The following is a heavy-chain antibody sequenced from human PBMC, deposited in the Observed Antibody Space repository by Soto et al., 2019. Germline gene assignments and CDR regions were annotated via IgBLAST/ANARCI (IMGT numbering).Heavy chain of an antibody. Sequence: QVQLVQSGAEVKKPGSSVKVSCKASGGTFSSYTISWVRQAPGQGLEWMGRIIPILGIANYAQKFQGRVTITADKSTSTAYMELSSLRSEDTAVYYCARDRIGYSSSWYIDSWGQGTLVTVSS. J-gene: IGHJ4*02. CDR2: IIPILGIA. D-gene: IGHD6-13*01. CDR3: ARDRIGYSSSWYIDS. CDR1: GGTFSSYT. V-gene: IGHV1-69*08.